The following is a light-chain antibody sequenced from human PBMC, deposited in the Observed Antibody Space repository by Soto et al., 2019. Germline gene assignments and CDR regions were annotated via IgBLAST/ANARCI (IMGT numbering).Light chain of an antibody. Sequence: DIQMSQSPSAVSAYVGDSVTITCRASQSITTWLAWYQQRPGKAPKLLIFDASTFERGVPSRFSGSGSGTEFTLTISTLQPDDFATYYCQQYTSYSRTFGQGTKVDIK. V-gene: IGKV1-5*01. CDR2: DAS. J-gene: IGKJ1*01. CDR3: QQYTSYSRT. CDR1: QSITTW.